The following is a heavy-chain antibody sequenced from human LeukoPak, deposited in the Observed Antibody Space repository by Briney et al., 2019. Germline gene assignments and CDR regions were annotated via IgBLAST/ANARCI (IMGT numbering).Heavy chain of an antibody. Sequence: SETLSLTCTVSGGSISSSSYYWGWIRQPPGNGLEWIGSIYYSGSTYYNPSLKSRVTISVDTSKNQFSLKLSSVTAADTAVYYCARGQLGYVDYWGQGTLVTISS. CDR3: ARGQLGYVDY. D-gene: IGHD7-27*01. J-gene: IGHJ4*02. CDR2: IYYSGST. V-gene: IGHV4-39*07. CDR1: GGSISSSSYY.